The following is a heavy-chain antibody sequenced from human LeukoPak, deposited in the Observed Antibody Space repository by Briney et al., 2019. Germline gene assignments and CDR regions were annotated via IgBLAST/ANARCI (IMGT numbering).Heavy chain of an antibody. CDR3: AKEKDLQWPASYYFDY. J-gene: IGHJ4*02. D-gene: IGHD6-19*01. CDR2: IWYDGSNK. CDR1: GFTFSSYG. Sequence: GGSLRLSXAASGFTFSSYGMHWVCQAPGKGLEWVAVIWYDGSNKYYADSVKGRFTISRDNSKKTLYLQMNSLRAEDTAVYYCAKEKDLQWPASYYFDYWGQGTLVTVSS. V-gene: IGHV3-33*06.